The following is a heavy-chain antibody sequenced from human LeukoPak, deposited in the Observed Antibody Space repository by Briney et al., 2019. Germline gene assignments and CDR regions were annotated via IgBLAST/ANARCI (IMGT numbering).Heavy chain of an antibody. V-gene: IGHV4-59*01. CDR1: GGSIGSYY. CDR3: ARGMLFRAFDI. D-gene: IGHD2-21*01. CDR2: IYYSGST. Sequence: SETLSLTCTVSGGSIGSYYWSWIRQPPRKGRGWIGYIYYSGSTNYNPSLKSRVTISVDTSKNEFSLKVSSVTAADTAVYYCARGMLFRAFDIWGQGTMVTVSS. J-gene: IGHJ3*02.